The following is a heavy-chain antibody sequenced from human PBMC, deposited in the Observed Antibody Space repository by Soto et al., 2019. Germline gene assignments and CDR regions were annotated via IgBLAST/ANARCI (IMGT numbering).Heavy chain of an antibody. CDR2: ISGFNGNT. CDR1: GYSFTNYG. J-gene: IGHJ6*03. D-gene: IGHD6-19*01. Sequence: QDQLVQSGAEVKKPGASVTVACKASGYSFTNYGITWVRHAPGQGLEWMGWISGFNGNTHYAQKLQGRVTMTTDASTGTAYMELRSLRSDDTAVYYCARDRGVAPPVAGNTHYYYYMDVWGKGTTVTVSS. V-gene: IGHV1-18*01. CDR3: ARDRGVAPPVAGNTHYYYYMDV.